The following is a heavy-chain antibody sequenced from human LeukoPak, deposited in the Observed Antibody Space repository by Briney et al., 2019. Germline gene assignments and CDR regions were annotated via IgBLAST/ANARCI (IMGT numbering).Heavy chain of an antibody. CDR2: IYYSGRT. D-gene: IGHD3-22*01. CDR3: ARGRTYYYDSSGPDY. CDR1: GGSLSSYY. J-gene: IGHJ4*02. V-gene: IGHV4-59*12. Sequence: PETLSLTCTVSGGSLSSYYWSWIRQPPGKGLEWIGYIYYSGRTNYNPSLKSRVTISVDTSKNHFSLNLSSVTAADTAVYYCARGRTYYYDSSGPDYWGQGTLVTVSS.